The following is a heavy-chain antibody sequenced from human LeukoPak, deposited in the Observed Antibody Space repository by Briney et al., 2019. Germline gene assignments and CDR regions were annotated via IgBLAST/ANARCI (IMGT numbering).Heavy chain of an antibody. CDR3: AKDLGDLSFDY. CDR2: ISYDGSNK. J-gene: IGHJ4*02. V-gene: IGHV3-30*18. CDR1: GFTFSSYG. D-gene: IGHD3-10*01. Sequence: GRSLRLSCAASGFTFSSYGMHWVRQAPGKGLEWVAVISYDGSNKYYADSVKGRFTISGDNSKNTLYLQMNSLRAEDTAVYYCAKDLGDLSFDYWGQGTLVTVSS.